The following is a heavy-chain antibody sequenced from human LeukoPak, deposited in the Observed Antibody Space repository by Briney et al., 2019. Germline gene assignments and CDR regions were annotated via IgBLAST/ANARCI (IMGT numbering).Heavy chain of an antibody. CDR1: GFTFDDYG. Sequence: PGGSLRLSCAASGFTFDDYGMSWVRQAPGKGLEWVSALSHLGDSVHYADSVKGRFTISRDNSKNTVYLQMNSLRAEDTAVYFCAGNARYCPKAACYDYWGQGILVTVSS. D-gene: IGHD2-8*01. J-gene: IGHJ4*02. CDR3: AGNARYCPKAACYDY. CDR2: LSHLGDSV. V-gene: IGHV3-23*01.